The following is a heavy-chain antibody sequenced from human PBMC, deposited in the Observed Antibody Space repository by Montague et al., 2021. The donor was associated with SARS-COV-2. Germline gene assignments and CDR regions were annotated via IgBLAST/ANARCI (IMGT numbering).Heavy chain of an antibody. V-gene: IGHV6-1*01. D-gene: IGHD3-16*01. CDR1: GDSVSGVSVS. CDR2: TYYRSRWLD. J-gene: IGHJ3*02. Sequence: CAISGDSVSGVSVSWNWHTQEPPSGLEWLGRTYYRSRWLDHYEVSMKGRISIKADTSKNQFSLQLDSVTPEDTAVYYCAREDGLGPYTGYAFDIWGQGTLVTVSS. CDR3: AREDGLGPYTGYAFDI.